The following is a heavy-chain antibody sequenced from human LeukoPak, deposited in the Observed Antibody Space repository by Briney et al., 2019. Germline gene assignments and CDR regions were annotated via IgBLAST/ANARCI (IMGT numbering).Heavy chain of an antibody. J-gene: IGHJ4*02. D-gene: IGHD6-19*01. CDR1: GFTFSSYS. V-gene: IGHV3-21*01. CDR2: ISSSSSNI. CDR3: ARDTIAVATPLGY. Sequence: GGSLRLSCAASGFTFSSYSMNWVRQAPGKGLEWASFISSSSSNIYYAESVKGRFTISRDNAKNSLYLQMNSLRAEDTAVYYCARDTIAVATPLGYWGQGTLVTVSS.